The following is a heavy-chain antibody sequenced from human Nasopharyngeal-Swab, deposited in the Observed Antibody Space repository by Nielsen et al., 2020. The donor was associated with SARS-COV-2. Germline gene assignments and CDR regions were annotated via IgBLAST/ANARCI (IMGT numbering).Heavy chain of an antibody. D-gene: IGHD1-26*01. CDR1: GFTFSNYG. CDR3: AREGIVGATKLDY. Sequence: GASLKISCAASGFTFSNYGIHWVRQAPGKGLEWVAVIWYDGSNKYYADSVKGRFTISRDNSKNTLYLQMNRLRAEDTAVYYCAREGIVGATKLDYWGRGTLVTVSS. CDR2: IWYDGSNK. J-gene: IGHJ4*02. V-gene: IGHV3-33*01.